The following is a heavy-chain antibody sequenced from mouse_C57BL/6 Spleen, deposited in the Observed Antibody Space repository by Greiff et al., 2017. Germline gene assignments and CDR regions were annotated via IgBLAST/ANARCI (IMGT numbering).Heavy chain of an antibody. CDR1: GYTFTSYW. V-gene: IGHV1-74*01. D-gene: IGHD1-1*01. CDR2: IHPSDSDT. Sequence: QVQLKQPGAELVKPGASVKVSCKASGYTFTSYWMHWVKQRPGQGLEWIGRIHPSDSDTNYNQKFKGKDTLTVDKSSSTAYMQLSSLTSEDSAVYYWAIDYGSRGAMDYWGQGTSVTVSS. CDR3: AIDYGSRGAMDY. J-gene: IGHJ4*01.